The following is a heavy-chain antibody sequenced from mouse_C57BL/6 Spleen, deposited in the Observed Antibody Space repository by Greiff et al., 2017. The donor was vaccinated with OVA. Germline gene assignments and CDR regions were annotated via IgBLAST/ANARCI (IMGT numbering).Heavy chain of an antibody. CDR1: GYTFTSYW. V-gene: IGHV1-50*01. CDR2: IDPSDSYT. J-gene: IGHJ3*01. D-gene: IGHD1-2*01. CDR3: ARFNYYGGFFAY. Sequence: QVQLQQPGAELVKPGASVKLSCKASGYTFTSYWMQWVKQRPGTGLEWIGEIDPSDSYTNYNQKFKGKATLTVDTSSSTAYMQLSSLTSEDSAVYYCARFNYYGGFFAYWGQGTLVTVSA.